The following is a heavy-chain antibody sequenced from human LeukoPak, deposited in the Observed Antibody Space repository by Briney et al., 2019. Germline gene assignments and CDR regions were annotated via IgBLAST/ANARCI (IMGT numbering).Heavy chain of an antibody. CDR3: AKGEVPNTSSWYSIDY. V-gene: IGHV3-53*05. CDR1: GFTVSSNY. Sequence: GGSLRLSCAASGFTVSSNYMSWVRQAPGKGLEWVSVIYSGGSTYYADSVKGRFAISRDNSKNTLYLQMNSLRAEDTAVYYCAKGEVPNTSSWYSIDYWGQGTLVTVSS. CDR2: IYSGGST. D-gene: IGHD6-13*01. J-gene: IGHJ4*02.